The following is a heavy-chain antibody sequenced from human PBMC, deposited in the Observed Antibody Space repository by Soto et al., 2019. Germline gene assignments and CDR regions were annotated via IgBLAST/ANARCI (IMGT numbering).Heavy chain of an antibody. Sequence: QVQLVESGGGVVQPGRSLRLSCAASGFTFSSYAMHWVRQAPGKGLEWVAVISYDGTNKYYADSVKARFTISRDNSKNTLYLQMNSLRAEDTAVYYCARDPHWGQGTLVTVSS. CDR1: GFTFSSYA. V-gene: IGHV3-30-3*01. CDR2: ISYDGTNK. CDR3: ARDPH. J-gene: IGHJ4*02.